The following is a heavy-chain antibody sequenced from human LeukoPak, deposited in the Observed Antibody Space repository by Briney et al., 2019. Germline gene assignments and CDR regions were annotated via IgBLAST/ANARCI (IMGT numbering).Heavy chain of an antibody. V-gene: IGHV3-66*01. J-gene: IGHJ4*02. D-gene: IGHD4-17*01. CDR2: IYSGGNT. CDR3: VYGDFVRTVNYFDY. CDR1: GFTFSSYE. Sequence: GGSLRLSCAASGFTFSSYEMSWVRQAPGKGLEWVSVIYSGGNTYYADFVKGRFTISRDTFKNSLFLQMTSLRAEDTALYFCVYGDFVRTVNYFDYWGQGTLVTVSS.